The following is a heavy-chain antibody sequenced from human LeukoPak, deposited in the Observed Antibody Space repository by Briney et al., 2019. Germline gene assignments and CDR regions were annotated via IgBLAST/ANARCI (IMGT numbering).Heavy chain of an antibody. D-gene: IGHD7-27*01. V-gene: IGHV4-59*08. J-gene: IGHJ3*02. CDR1: GGSISSYY. CDR3: ARHPGEYDAFDI. Sequence: PSETLSLTCTVSGGSISSYYWSWIRQPPGKGLEWIGYIYYSGSTNYNPSLKSRVTVSVDSSKNQFSLKLSSVTAADTAVYYCARHPGEYDAFDIWGQGTMVTVSS. CDR2: IYYSGST.